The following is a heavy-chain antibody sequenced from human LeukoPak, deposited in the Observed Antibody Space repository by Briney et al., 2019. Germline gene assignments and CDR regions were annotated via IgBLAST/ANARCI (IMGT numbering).Heavy chain of an antibody. Sequence: SETLSLTCTVSGGSISSSSYYWGWIRQPPGKGLEWIGSIYYSGSTYYNPSLKSRVTISVDTSKTQFSLKLSSVTAADTAVYYCARIFYFGIAAAGTFDYWGQGTLVTVSS. D-gene: IGHD6-13*01. CDR1: GGSISSSSYY. CDR3: ARIFYFGIAAAGTFDY. CDR2: IYYSGST. V-gene: IGHV4-39*07. J-gene: IGHJ4*02.